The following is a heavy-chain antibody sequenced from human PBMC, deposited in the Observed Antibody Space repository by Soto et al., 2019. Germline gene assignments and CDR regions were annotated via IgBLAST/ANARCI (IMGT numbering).Heavy chain of an antibody. CDR1: GGSISSYY. CDR3: ARDTSYYYDSSGKEGGFDY. J-gene: IGHJ4*02. D-gene: IGHD3-22*01. V-gene: IGHV4-59*01. CDR2: IYYSGST. Sequence: PAETLSLTCTVSGGSISSYYWSWIRQPPGKGLEWIGYIYYSGSTNYNPSLKSRVTISVDTSKNQSSLKLSSVTAADTAVYYCARDTSYYYDSSGKEGGFDYWGQGTLVTVSS.